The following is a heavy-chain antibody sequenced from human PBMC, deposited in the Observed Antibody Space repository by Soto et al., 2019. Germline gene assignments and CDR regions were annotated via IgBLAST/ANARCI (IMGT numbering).Heavy chain of an antibody. CDR3: ARDREAYSGFDYPAY. J-gene: IGHJ4*02. CDR2: ISFDGSDK. Sequence: GGSLRLSCAASGFTFSSYGMHWVRQAPGKGLEWVAVISFDGSDKYYTDSVKGRFAISRDNSKSTLYLQMNSLRGDDTAAYYCARDREAYSGFDYPAYWGQGTLGTVSS. CDR1: GFTFSSYG. D-gene: IGHD5-12*01. V-gene: IGHV3-30*03.